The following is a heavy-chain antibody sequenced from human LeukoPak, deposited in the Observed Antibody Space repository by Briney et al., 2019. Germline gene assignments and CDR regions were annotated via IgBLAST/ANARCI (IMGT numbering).Heavy chain of an antibody. CDR3: ARDSSSWSYYYYYYMDV. V-gene: IGHV3-7*01. CDR2: IKQDGSEK. J-gene: IGHJ6*03. Sequence: PGGSLRLSCAASGFTFSSYWMSWVRQAPGKGPEWVANIKQDGSEKYYVDSVKGRFTISRDNAKNSLYLQMNSLRAEDTAVYYCARDSSSWSYYYYYYMDVWGKGTTVTISS. D-gene: IGHD6-13*01. CDR1: GFTFSSYW.